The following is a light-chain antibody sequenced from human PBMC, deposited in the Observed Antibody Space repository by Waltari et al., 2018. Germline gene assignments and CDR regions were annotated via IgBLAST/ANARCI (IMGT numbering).Light chain of an antibody. V-gene: IGKV3-15*01. J-gene: IGKJ1*01. CDR2: AAS. CDR1: QSVSSN. Sequence: EIVMTQSPATLSVSPGERATLSCRARQSVSSNLAWYQQKPGPSPRPLIYAASPRATGIPARFSGSGSGTEFTLTISSMQSEDFAVYFCQQYDNWPKTFGQGTKVEIK. CDR3: QQYDNWPKT.